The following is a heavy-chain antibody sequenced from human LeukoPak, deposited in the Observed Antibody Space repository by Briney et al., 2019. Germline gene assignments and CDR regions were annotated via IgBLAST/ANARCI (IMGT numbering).Heavy chain of an antibody. CDR2: IYYSGST. D-gene: IGHD3-10*01. CDR3: ASNYYGSGSLDY. CDR1: GGSISSGGYC. V-gene: IGHV4-31*03. J-gene: IGHJ4*02. Sequence: SQTLSLTCTVSGGSISSGGYCWSWIRQHPGKGLEWIGYIYYSGSTYYNPSLKSRVTISVDTSKNQFSLKLGSVTAADTAVYYCASNYYGSGSLDYWGQGNLVTVSS.